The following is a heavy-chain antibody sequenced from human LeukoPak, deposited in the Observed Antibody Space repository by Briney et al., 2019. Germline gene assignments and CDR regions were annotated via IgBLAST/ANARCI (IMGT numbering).Heavy chain of an antibody. CDR3: ARDEDYYGSGSYLLSDY. J-gene: IGHJ4*02. V-gene: IGHV3-7*01. CDR1: GFTFSSYW. D-gene: IGHD3-10*01. Sequence: GGSLRLSCAASGFTFSSYWMTWVRQAPGKGLEWVAYINQDGSEKYYVDSVKGRFTISRDNAKNSLYLQMNSLRAEDAAVYYCARDEDYYGSGSYLLSDYWGQGTLVTVSS. CDR2: INQDGSEK.